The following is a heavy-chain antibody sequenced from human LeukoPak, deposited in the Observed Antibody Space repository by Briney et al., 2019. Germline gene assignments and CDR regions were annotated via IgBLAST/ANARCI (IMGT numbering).Heavy chain of an antibody. CDR2: IYYSGST. J-gene: IGHJ4*02. V-gene: IGHV4-59*08. D-gene: IGHD2-15*01. Sequence: SETLSLTCTVSGGSISSYYWSWIRQPPGKGLEWIGYIYYSGSTNYNPSLKSRVAISVDTSKNQFSLKLSSVTAADTAVYYCARSVAKRGTRSYFDYWGQGTLVTVSS. CDR1: GGSISSYY. CDR3: ARSVAKRGTRSYFDY.